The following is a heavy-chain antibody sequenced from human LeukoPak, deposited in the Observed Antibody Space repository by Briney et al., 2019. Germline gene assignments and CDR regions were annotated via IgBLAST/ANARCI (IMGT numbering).Heavy chain of an antibody. CDR2: IYPGDSDT. CDR3: ARRGSYYERDY. Sequence: GESLKISCKGSGYSFSSYWIGWVRQMPGKGLEWMGIIYPGDSDTRYSPSLQGQVTISADKSISTAYLQWSSLKASDAAMYYCARRGSYYERDYWGQGTLVTVSS. CDR1: GYSFSSYW. D-gene: IGHD1-26*01. V-gene: IGHV5-51*01. J-gene: IGHJ4*02.